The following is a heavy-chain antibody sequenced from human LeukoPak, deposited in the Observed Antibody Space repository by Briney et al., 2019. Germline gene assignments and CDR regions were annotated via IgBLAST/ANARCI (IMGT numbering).Heavy chain of an antibody. CDR1: GYTFTGYY. V-gene: IGHV1-2*02. D-gene: IGHD2-15*01. CDR2: INPNSGGT. J-gene: IGHJ4*02. Sequence: ASVKVSCKASGYTFTGYYMYWVRQAPGQGLEWMGWINPNSGGTNYAQKFQGRVTMTRDTSISTAYMELSRLRCDDTAVYYCARGLLLEQAFDYWGQGTLVTVSS. CDR3: ARGLLLEQAFDY.